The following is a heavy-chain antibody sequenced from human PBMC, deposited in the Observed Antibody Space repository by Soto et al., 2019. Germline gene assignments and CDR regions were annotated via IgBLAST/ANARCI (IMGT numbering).Heavy chain of an antibody. J-gene: IGHJ3*02. CDR1: GFTFSSYA. D-gene: IGHD6-6*01. CDR2: ISGSGGST. V-gene: IGHV3-23*01. Sequence: PGGSLRLSCAASGFTFSSYAMSWVRQAPGKGLEWVSAISGSGGSTYYADSVKGRFTISRDNSKNTLYLQMNSLRAEDTAVYLCVRDHDSRSSNDGFDIWGQGTMVTVSS. CDR3: VRDHDSRSSNDGFDI.